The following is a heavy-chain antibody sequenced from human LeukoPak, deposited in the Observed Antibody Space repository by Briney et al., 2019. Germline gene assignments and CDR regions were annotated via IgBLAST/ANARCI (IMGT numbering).Heavy chain of an antibody. CDR3: ALLFRGRIAVAGNH. D-gene: IGHD6-19*01. Sequence: ASVKVSCKASGYTFTSFDINWVRQASGQGLEWMGGMNPNSGNTDYAQKFQGRVTMTRNTSKSTAYLELSSLRSEDTAVYYCALLFRGRIAVAGNHWGQGTLVTVSS. CDR1: GYTFTSFD. V-gene: IGHV1-8*01. CDR2: MNPNSGNT. J-gene: IGHJ5*02.